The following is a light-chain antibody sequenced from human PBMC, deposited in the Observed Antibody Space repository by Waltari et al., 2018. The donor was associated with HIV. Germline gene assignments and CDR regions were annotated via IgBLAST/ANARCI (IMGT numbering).Light chain of an antibody. CDR2: DDK. J-gene: IGLJ1*01. V-gene: IGLV3-21*01. Sequence: YVLTQPPSVSVAPGKTAPITCGGNNIGDKHVPWYQQKSGQAPGLVIYDDKLRPSGIPARISGSNSGGTATLTISGVEVGDEAEYYCQVFENSRDQAFGTGTKVTVL. CDR1: NIGDKH. CDR3: QVFENSRDQA.